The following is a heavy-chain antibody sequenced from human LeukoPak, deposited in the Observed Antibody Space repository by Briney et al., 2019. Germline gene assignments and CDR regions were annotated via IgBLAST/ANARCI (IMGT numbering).Heavy chain of an antibody. V-gene: IGHV3-30*02. CDR2: IRYDGSNK. Sequence: PGGSLRLSCAASGFTFSSYGMHWVRQAPGKGLEWVAFIRYDGSNKYYADSVKGRFTISRDNSKNTLYLQMNSLKTEDTAVYYCTTDSYDILTGYFPFDYWGQGTLVTVSS. J-gene: IGHJ4*02. D-gene: IGHD3-9*01. CDR1: GFTFSSYG. CDR3: TTDSYDILTGYFPFDY.